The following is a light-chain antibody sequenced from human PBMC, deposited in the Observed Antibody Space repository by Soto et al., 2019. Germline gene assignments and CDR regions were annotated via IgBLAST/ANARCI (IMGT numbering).Light chain of an antibody. CDR1: QGISNY. J-gene: IGKJ5*01. V-gene: IGKV1-27*01. CDR3: QKYNSASL. CDR2: AAS. Sequence: DIQMTQSPSSLSASVGDRVTITCRASQGISNYLAWYQQKPGKVPKLLIYAASTLQSGVQSRFSGSGSGTDFTLTISSLQPEDVATYYCQKYNSASLFGQGTRVEIK.